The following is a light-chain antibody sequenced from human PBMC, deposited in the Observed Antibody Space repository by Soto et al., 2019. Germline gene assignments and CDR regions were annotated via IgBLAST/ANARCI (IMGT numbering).Light chain of an antibody. CDR1: QDIRRY. CDR3: QNYDTFSLT. CDR2: SAS. V-gene: IGKV1-27*01. Sequence: DIEMTQSPSSLSASVGDRVTITCRASQDIRRYVVWYQQKPGKVPKLLIDSASNLPSGVPVRFSGSRSGTDVSLTIISLQPEDVATYYCQNYDTFSLTFGGGTKVEI. J-gene: IGKJ4*01.